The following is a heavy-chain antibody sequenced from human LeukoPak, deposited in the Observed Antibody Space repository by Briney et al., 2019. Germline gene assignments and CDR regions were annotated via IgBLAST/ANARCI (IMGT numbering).Heavy chain of an antibody. CDR2: IYTGGST. CDR3: ARALPYYDFWSGGGGYGMDV. CDR1: GGSISSYY. Sequence: SETLSLTCTVSGGSISSYYWSWIRQPAGKGLEWIGRIYTGGSTNYNPSLKSRVTMSVDTSKNQFSLKLSSVTAADTAVYYCARALPYYDFWSGGGGYGMDVWGQGTTVTVSS. J-gene: IGHJ6*02. D-gene: IGHD3-3*01. V-gene: IGHV4-4*07.